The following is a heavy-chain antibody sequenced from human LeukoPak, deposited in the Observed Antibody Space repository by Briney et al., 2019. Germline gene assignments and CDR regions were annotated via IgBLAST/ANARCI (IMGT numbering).Heavy chain of an antibody. J-gene: IGHJ4*02. CDR2: INWNGGST. CDR1: GFTFDDYG. Sequence: GGSLRLSCAASGFTFDDYGMSWVRQAPGKGLEWVSGINWNGGSTGYADSVKGRFTISRDNAKNSLYLQMNSLRTEDTALYYCATSLLWFDYFDYWGQGTLVTVSS. D-gene: IGHD3-10*01. CDR3: ATSLLWFDYFDY. V-gene: IGHV3-20*04.